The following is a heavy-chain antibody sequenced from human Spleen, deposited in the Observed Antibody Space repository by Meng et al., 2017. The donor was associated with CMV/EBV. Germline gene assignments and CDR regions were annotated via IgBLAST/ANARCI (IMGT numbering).Heavy chain of an antibody. D-gene: IGHD2-2*01. CDR1: GFTFSSYA. V-gene: IGHV3-30*02. CDR2: IRYDGSNK. Sequence: GESLKISCAASGFTFSSYAMSWVRQAPGKGLEWVAFIRYDGSNKYYADSVKGRFSISRDNSKNTLYLQMNSLRAEDTAVYYCAKDHRGYCSSTSCPHDYWGQGTLVTVSS. CDR3: AKDHRGYCSSTSCPHDY. J-gene: IGHJ4*02.